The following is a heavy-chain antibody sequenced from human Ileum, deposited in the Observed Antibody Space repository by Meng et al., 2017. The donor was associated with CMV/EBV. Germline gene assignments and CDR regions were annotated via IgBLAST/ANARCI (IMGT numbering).Heavy chain of an antibody. J-gene: IGHJ4*02. D-gene: IGHD3-22*01. CDR1: GFRFDDYA. CDR2: IAWNSRTV. V-gene: IGHV3-9*01. Sequence: SLKISCAASGFRFDDYAMHWVRQAPGKGLEWASGIAWNSRTVAYAGSVKGRFTISRENAENSLYLQMNSLKPEETAFYYCVKDTGISSGHFLRVNYFDDWGQGTLVTVSS. CDR3: VKDTGISSGHFLRVNYFDD.